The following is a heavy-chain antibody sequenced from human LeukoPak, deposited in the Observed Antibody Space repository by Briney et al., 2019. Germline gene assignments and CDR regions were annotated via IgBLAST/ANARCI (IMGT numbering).Heavy chain of an antibody. CDR2: IYYSGST. CDR1: GDSISSDY. J-gene: IGHJ4*02. CDR3: AREGNENFWFDY. V-gene: IGHV4-59*01. D-gene: IGHD1-7*01. Sequence: SETLSLTCTVSGDSISSDYWSWIRQPPGKGLEWIGYIYYSGSTNYNPSLKSRVTISVDTSKNQFSLKLSSVTAADTAVYYCAREGNENFWFDYWGQGTLVTVSS.